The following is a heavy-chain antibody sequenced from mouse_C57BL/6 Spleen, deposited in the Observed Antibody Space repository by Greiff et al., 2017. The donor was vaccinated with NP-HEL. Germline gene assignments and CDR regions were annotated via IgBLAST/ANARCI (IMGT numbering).Heavy chain of an antibody. CDR2: IDPSDSET. D-gene: IGHD1-1*01. J-gene: IGHJ2*01. CDR3: ARSYYGSSPYFDY. CDR1: GYTFTSYW. Sequence: QVQLKQPGAELVRPGSSVKLSCKASGYTFTSYWMHWVKQRPMQGLEWIGNIDPSDSETHYNQKFKDKATLTVDKSSSTAYMQRSSLTSEDSAVYYCARSYYGSSPYFDYWGQGTTLTVSS. V-gene: IGHV1-52*01.